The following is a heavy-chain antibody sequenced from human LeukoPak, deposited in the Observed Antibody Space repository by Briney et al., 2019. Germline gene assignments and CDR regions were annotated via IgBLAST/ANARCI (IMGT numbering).Heavy chain of an antibody. CDR2: IYTSGST. D-gene: IGHD1-26*01. V-gene: IGHV4-4*07. Sequence: SETLSLTCTVSGGSISSYYWSWIRQPAGKGLEWLGRIYTSGSTNYNPSLKSRVTISVDTSKNQFSLILSSVTAADTAVYYCARHRWELNAFDIWGQGTMVTVSS. CDR1: GGSISSYY. J-gene: IGHJ3*02. CDR3: ARHRWELNAFDI.